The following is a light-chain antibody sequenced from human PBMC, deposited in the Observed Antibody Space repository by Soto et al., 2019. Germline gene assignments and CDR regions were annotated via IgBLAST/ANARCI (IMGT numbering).Light chain of an antibody. CDR1: HSVIYN. V-gene: IGKV3-15*01. CDR2: AAS. Sequence: EIVMTQSPATLSVSPGDRATLSCRASHSVIYNVAWYQQKPGQAPRLLIYAASARATGIPTRFSGSGSGTEFTLTISSLQSEDLAVYYCQQYNNWPRTFGQGTKVEIK. CDR3: QQYNNWPRT. J-gene: IGKJ1*01.